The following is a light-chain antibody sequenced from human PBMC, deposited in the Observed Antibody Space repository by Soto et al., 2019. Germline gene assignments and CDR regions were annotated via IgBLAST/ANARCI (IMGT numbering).Light chain of an antibody. Sequence: EIVLTQSPATLSLSPGERATLSCRASESVASNYLAWYQHKPGQAPRLLFFGASNRAAGVPARFSGSGSGTDFTLTISDVEPEDFAVYYCHQRQSWPRTFGQGTKVDIK. J-gene: IGKJ1*01. CDR2: GAS. CDR3: HQRQSWPRT. V-gene: IGKV3-11*01. CDR1: ESVASNY.